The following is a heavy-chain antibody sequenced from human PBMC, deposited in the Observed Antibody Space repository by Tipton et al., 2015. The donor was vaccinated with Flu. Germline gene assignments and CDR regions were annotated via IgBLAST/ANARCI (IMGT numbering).Heavy chain of an antibody. Sequence: TLSLTCTVSGDSISNGNYFWNWIRQPAGKGPEWIGRIHTSGTTYYKPSLRSRVTISLDTSKNHFSLSLTSVTAADTALYFCARAESSLWAGHYYGLDVWGQGTTVTVS. J-gene: IGHJ6*02. CDR3: ARAESSLWAGHYYGLDV. D-gene: IGHD6-19*01. CDR2: IHTSGTT. V-gene: IGHV4-61*02. CDR1: GDSISNGNYF.